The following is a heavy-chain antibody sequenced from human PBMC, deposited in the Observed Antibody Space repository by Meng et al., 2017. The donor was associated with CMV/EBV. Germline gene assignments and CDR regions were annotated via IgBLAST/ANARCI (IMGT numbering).Heavy chain of an antibody. J-gene: IGHJ6*02. CDR1: GFTFSSYW. CDR2: INSDGSST. Sequence: GESLKISCAASGFTFSSYWMHWVRQAPGKRLVWVSRINSDGSSTSYADSVKGRFTISRDNAKNTLYLQMNSLRAEDTAVYYCAREVRDSSSWGYGMDVWGQGTTVTVSS. CDR3: AREVRDSSSWGYGMDV. V-gene: IGHV3-74*01. D-gene: IGHD6-13*01.